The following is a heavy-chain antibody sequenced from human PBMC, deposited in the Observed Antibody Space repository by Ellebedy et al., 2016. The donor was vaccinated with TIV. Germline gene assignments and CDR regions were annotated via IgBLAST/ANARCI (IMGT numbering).Heavy chain of an antibody. Sequence: GESLKISCAASGFTFSNVWMNWVRQAPGKGLEGVGRIKSKGDGETTEYAVPVKGRFTISRDDSKNTLYLQMNSLKTEETAVYYCTTTMYYYDSGGYPTGDVLDIWGQGTIVTVSS. CDR1: GFTFSNVW. V-gene: IGHV3-15*07. CDR2: IKSKGDGETT. D-gene: IGHD3-22*01. CDR3: TTTMYYYDSGGYPTGDVLDI. J-gene: IGHJ3*02.